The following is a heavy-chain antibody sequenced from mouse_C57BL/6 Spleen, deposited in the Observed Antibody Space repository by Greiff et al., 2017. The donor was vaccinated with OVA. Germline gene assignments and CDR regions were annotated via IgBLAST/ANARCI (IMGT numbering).Heavy chain of an antibody. Sequence: EVQRVESGPGLVKPSQSLSLTCSVTGYSITSGYYWNWIRQFPGNKLEWMGYISYDGSNNYNPSLKNRISITRDTSKNQFFLKLNSVTTEDTATYYCARDERSSAMDYWGQGTSVTVSS. CDR1: GYSITSGYY. CDR3: ARDERSSAMDY. CDR2: ISYDGSN. V-gene: IGHV3-6*01. J-gene: IGHJ4*01.